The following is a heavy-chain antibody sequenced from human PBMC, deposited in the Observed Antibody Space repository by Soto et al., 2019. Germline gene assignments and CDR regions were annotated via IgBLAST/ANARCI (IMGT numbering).Heavy chain of an antibody. J-gene: IGHJ6*02. D-gene: IGHD6-6*01. V-gene: IGHV3-21*01. CDR2: ISSSSSYI. CDR3: ARGGGQARDYYSDYGMDV. Sequence: PGGSLRLSCAASGFTFSSYSMNCVRQAPGKGLEWVSSISSSSSYIYYADSVKGRFTISRDNAKNSLYLQMNSLRAEDTAVYYCARGGGQARDYYSDYGMDVWGQGTTVTVSS. CDR1: GFTFSSYS.